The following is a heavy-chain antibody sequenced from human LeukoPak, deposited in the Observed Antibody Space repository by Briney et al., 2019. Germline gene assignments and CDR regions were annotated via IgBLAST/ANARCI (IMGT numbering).Heavy chain of an antibody. CDR1: DGSFRNHY. J-gene: IGHJ3*02. Sequence: SETLYLTCTVYDGSFRNHYWSWIRQSPQKGLEWIGEVNDLVSTNYNPSLMSRVTVSVDTSKNQFSLMMTSVTAADTAIYYCARFSRITRGDWGDAFDIWDQGTMVNVSP. CDR3: ARFSRITRGDWGDAFDI. CDR2: VNDLVST. D-gene: IGHD2-21*02. V-gene: IGHV4-34*01.